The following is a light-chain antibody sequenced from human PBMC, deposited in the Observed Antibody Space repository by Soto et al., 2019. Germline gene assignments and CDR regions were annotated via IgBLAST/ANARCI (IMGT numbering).Light chain of an antibody. Sequence: QSVLTQPPSASGTPGQRVTVSCSGTYSNIGINDVHWYRQLSGTAPQILIYDTSQRATGVPDRFSGSRSGTSASLVISGLQTEDEADYHCAAWDDSLNGPAFGGGTKLTFL. J-gene: IGLJ2*01. CDR2: DTS. CDR1: YSNIGIND. CDR3: AAWDDSLNGPA. V-gene: IGLV1-44*01.